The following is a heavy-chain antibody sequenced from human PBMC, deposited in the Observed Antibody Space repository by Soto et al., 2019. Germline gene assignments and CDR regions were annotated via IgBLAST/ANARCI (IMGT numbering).Heavy chain of an antibody. V-gene: IGHV4-59*08. CDR3: AGSTGWYWFDP. Sequence: QVQLQESGPGLVKPSETLSLTCTVSGGSISSYYWSWIRQPPGKGLEWIASIHYSGSNKYNPSLKSRVPVSVDTSKNQFSLKLSSVTAADTAVYYCAGSTGWYWFDPWGQGTLVTVSS. J-gene: IGHJ5*02. D-gene: IGHD6-19*01. CDR2: IHYSGSN. CDR1: GGSISSYY.